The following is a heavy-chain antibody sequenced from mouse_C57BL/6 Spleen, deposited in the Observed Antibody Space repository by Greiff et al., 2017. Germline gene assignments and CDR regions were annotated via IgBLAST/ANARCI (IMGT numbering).Heavy chain of an antibody. CDR1: GYTFTSYW. D-gene: IGHD1-1*01. CDR2: IYPGSGST. CDR3: ARERPRGSSYRAMDD. J-gene: IGHJ4*01. Sequence: QVQLQQPGAELVKPGASVKMSCKASGYTFTSYWITWVKQRPGQGLEWIGDIYPGSGSTNYNEKFKSKATLTVDTSSSTAYMQLSSLTSEDSAVYDGARERPRGSSYRAMDDWGQGTSVTVAS. V-gene: IGHV1-55*01.